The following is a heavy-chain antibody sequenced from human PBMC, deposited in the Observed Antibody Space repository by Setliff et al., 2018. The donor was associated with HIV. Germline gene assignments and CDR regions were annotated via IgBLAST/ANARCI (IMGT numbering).Heavy chain of an antibody. CDR3: ARSNPLAAPPFDF. J-gene: IGHJ4*02. D-gene: IGHD6-13*01. Sequence: SETLSLTCSVSGVFISSSTYYWGWIRQPPGQGLAWIGSIYHSGFTYHNPSLKSRITLSVDTSKNQFYLKMGSVTSADMAVYYCARSNPLAAPPFDFWGQGTLVTDSS. CDR2: IYHSGFT. V-gene: IGHV4-39*01. CDR1: GVFISSSTYY.